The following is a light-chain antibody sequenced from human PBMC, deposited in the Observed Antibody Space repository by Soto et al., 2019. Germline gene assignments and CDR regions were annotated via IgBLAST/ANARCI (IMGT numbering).Light chain of an antibody. CDR1: QSINNVY. CDR3: RLYGSSPPMYT. J-gene: IGKJ2*01. V-gene: IGKV3-20*01. Sequence: DIVLTQSPDTLSLSPGERASLSCRASQSINNVYLGWYQQKRGQAPRLLIYGASSRATGIPDRFSGSGSGTDITLTISRLEPEDFAVYYCRLYGSSPPMYTFGQGTKLEIK. CDR2: GAS.